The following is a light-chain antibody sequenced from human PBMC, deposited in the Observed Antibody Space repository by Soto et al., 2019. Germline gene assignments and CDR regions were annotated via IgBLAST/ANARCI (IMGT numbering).Light chain of an antibody. CDR3: QQHESYPRT. V-gene: IGKV1-5*03. CDR2: AAS. J-gene: IGKJ1*01. CDR1: QNIHTW. Sequence: DIQMTQSPSTLSASVDVRVTITCRASQNIHTWLAWYQHKPGKAPSLLIYAASSLESGVPSRFSGSGSGTEFTLTISSLQPDDFATYYCQQHESYPRTFGQGTKVEMK.